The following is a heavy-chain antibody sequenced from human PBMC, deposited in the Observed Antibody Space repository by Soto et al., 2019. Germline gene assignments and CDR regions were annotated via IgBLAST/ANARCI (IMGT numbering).Heavy chain of an antibody. V-gene: IGHV4-59*11. J-gene: IGHJ4*02. D-gene: IGHD2-2*01. Sequence: LVTLRLSYTVADGNIIDHCGRWISKTPGKGLEWIGYIYYSGSTNYNPSLKSRVTISVDTSKNQFSLKLSSVTAADTAVYYGASGVRSSTIPFDYWVQGSLVT. CDR1: DGNIIDHC. CDR3: ASGVRSSTIPFDY. CDR2: IYYSGST.